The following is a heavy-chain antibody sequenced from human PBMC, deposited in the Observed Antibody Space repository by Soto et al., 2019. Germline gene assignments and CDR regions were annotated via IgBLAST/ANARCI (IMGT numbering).Heavy chain of an antibody. CDR3: VRRHVSATGIDWFDP. J-gene: IGHJ5*02. CDR2: INAANGDT. D-gene: IGHD6-13*01. Sequence: ASVPVSCTASGYTFTSYGISWVRPATGQRLEWMGWINAANGDTKYSPKFQGRVTITRDTSASTAYMELSSLRSEDTAVYYCVRRHVSATGIDWFDPWGQGTLVTVSS. V-gene: IGHV1-3*01. CDR1: GYTFTSYG.